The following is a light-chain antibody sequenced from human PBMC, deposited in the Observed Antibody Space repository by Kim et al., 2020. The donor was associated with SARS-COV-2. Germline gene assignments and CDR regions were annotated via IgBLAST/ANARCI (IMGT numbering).Light chain of an antibody. V-gene: IGLV6-57*04. CDR3: QSYDSSNQV. CDR2: EDN. CDR1: SGSIASNY. Sequence: NFMLTQPHSVSESPGKTVTISCTRSSGSIASNYVQWYQQRPGSAPTTVIYEDNQRPSGVPDRFSGSIDSSSNSASLTISGLKTEDEADYYCQSYDSSNQVFGGGTQRPS. J-gene: IGLJ3*02.